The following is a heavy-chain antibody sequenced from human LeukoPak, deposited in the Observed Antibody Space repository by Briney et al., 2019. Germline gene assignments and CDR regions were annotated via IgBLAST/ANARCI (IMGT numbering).Heavy chain of an antibody. D-gene: IGHD3-16*02. CDR3: ARGDLGDYVWGSYRFLTVFDY. J-gene: IGHJ4*02. CDR1: GYTFTSYG. CDR2: ISAY. V-gene: IGHV1-18*01. Sequence: ASVKVSCKASGYTFTSYGISWVRQAPGQGLEWMGWISAYAQKLQGRVTMTTDTSTSTAYMELRSLRSDDTAVYYCARGDLGDYVWGSYRFLTVFDYWGQGTLVTVSS.